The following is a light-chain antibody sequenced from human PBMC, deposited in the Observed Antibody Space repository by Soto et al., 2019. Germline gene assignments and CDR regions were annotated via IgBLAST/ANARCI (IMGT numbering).Light chain of an antibody. CDR2: DAS. V-gene: IGKV1-5*01. CDR3: HQRQSWPRT. Sequence: IHMTHSPATLSASVLYRVTITFLASQSISSWLAWYQQKPGKAPKLLIYDASSLESGVPSRFSGSGSGTDFTLTTNSLAPEDFAIYYCHQRQSWPRTFGQGTKVDIK. J-gene: IGKJ1*01. CDR1: QSISSW.